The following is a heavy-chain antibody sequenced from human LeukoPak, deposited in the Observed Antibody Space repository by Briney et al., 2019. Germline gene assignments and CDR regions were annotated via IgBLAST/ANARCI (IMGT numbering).Heavy chain of an antibody. V-gene: IGHV1-2*02. J-gene: IGHJ5*02. CDR3: ARVIAARRDWFDP. D-gene: IGHD6-6*01. CDR1: GYTFTGYY. CDR2: INPNSGGT. Sequence: ASVTVSCKASGYTFTGYYMHWVRQAPGQGLEWMGWINPNSGGTNYAQKFQGRVTMTRDTSISTAYMELSRLRSDDTAVYYCARVIAARRDWFDPWGQGTLVTVSS.